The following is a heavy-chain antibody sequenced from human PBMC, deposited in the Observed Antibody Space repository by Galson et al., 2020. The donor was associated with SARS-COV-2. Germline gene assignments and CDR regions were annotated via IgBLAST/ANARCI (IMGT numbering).Heavy chain of an antibody. CDR1: GFSLSTSGMC. CDR3: ARIRGRSKSTYYAILTGYSAPYFLDY. J-gene: IGHJ4*01. Sequence: SGPTLVKPTKTLTLTCTFSGFSLSTSGMCVSWIRQPPGKALEWLAFIDWDDDKYYSTSLKTRLTISKDTSKNQVFLTITNMDPVNTATYYCARIRGRSKSTYYAILTGYSAPYFLDYGGHGTLVTVSS. CDR2: IDWDDDK. V-gene: IGHV2-70*01. D-gene: IGHD3-9*01.